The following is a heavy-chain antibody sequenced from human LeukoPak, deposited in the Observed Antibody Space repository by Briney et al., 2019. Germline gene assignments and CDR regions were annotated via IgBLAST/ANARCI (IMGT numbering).Heavy chain of an antibody. Sequence: SETLSLTCAVYGGSFSGYYWSWIRQPSGKGLEWIGEINHSGSTNYNPSLKSRVTISVDTSKNQFSLKLSSVPAADTAVYYSARMGGRSTMVRGAGPWGQGTLGTGSS. J-gene: IGHJ5*02. CDR1: GGSFSGYY. CDR3: ARMGGRSTMVRGAGP. V-gene: IGHV4-34*01. CDR2: INHSGST. D-gene: IGHD3-10*01.